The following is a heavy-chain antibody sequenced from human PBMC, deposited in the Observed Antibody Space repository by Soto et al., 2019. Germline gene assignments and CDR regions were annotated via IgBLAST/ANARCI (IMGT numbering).Heavy chain of an antibody. D-gene: IGHD3-10*01. Sequence: PGGSLRLSCASSGFTFSGYAMSLVRQAPGKGLEWVSAISGSGGSTYYADSVKGRFTISRDNSKNTLYLQMNSLRAEDTAVYYCAKLGSGSYYKKSYYYYMDVWGKGTTVTVSS. CDR3: AKLGSGSYYKKSYYYYMDV. J-gene: IGHJ6*03. CDR1: GFTFSGYA. V-gene: IGHV3-23*01. CDR2: ISGSGGST.